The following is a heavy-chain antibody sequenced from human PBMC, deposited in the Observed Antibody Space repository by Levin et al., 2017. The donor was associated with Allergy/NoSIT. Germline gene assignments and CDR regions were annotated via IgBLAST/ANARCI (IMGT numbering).Heavy chain of an antibody. J-gene: IGHJ4*02. V-gene: IGHV3-23*01. D-gene: IGHD6-19*01. Sequence: GGSLRLSCAASGFTFSSYAMSWVRQAPGKGLEWVSAISGSGGSTYYADSVKGRFTISRDNSKNTLYLQMNSLRAEDTAVYYWAKTLGSLRSSGWDTPDYWGQGTLVTVSS. CDR3: AKTLGSLRSSGWDTPDY. CDR2: ISGSGGST. CDR1: GFTFSSYA.